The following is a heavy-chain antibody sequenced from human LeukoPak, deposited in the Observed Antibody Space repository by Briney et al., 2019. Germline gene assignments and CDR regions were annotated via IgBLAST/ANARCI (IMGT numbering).Heavy chain of an antibody. CDR3: AKVQRSDFNMNFDS. CDR2: ISGSDDRT. CDR1: GFTFSSYV. Sequence: GSLRLSCAASGFTFSSYVMNWLRQAPGEGLEWVSTISGSDDRTFYADSVKGRFTISRDNSKNTVYLQMNSLRAGDTAVYYCAKVQRSDFNMNFDSSGQGTLVTVSS. D-gene: IGHD2-15*01. J-gene: IGHJ4*02. V-gene: IGHV3-23*01.